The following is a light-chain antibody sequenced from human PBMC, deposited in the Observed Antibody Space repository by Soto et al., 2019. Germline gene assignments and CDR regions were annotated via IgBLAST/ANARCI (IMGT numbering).Light chain of an antibody. CDR1: QSLLYSDGNIY. CDR3: MQGTHWPLT. J-gene: IGKJ5*01. CDR2: QVS. Sequence: DVVMTQSPLSLPVTLGQPASISCRSSQSLLYSDGNIYVNWFQQRPGQSPRRLIYQVSNRDSGVPDRFSGSGSGTDFTLKISRVEAEDVGVYYCMQGTHWPLTFGQGTRLEIK. V-gene: IGKV2-30*01.